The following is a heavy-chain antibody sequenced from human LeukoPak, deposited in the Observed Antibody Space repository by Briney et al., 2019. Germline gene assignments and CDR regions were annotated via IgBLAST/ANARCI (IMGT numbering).Heavy chain of an antibody. CDR3: ARSRLGRLSHPKHSEYFRH. V-gene: IGHV1-69*05. CDR1: GYTFTSYD. CDR2: IIPIFGTA. D-gene: IGHD3-10*01. Sequence: SVKVSCKASGYTFTSYDINWVRQAPGQGLEWMGGIIPIFGTANYAQKFQGRVTITTDESTSTAYMELSSLRSEDTAVYYCARSRLGRLSHPKHSEYFRHWGQGTLVTVSS. J-gene: IGHJ1*01.